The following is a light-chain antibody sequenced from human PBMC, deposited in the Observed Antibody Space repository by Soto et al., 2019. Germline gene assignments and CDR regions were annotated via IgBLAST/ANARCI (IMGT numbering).Light chain of an antibody. CDR3: QTLRLYPST. Sequence: DIQMTQSPSYLSGSVGDRVTRACRASQDIALYVAWYKQKPGAAPKMRREAASALYGWVPSMGLGMLEGTDCARTITRLQAEDCATDECQTLRLYPSTVGGGTQVEIK. J-gene: IGKJ4*01. CDR2: AAS. V-gene: IGKV1-9*01. CDR1: QDIALY.